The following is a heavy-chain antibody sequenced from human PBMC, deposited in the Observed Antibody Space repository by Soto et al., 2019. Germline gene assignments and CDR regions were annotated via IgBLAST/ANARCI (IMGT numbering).Heavy chain of an antibody. CDR3: ARRHTISSGEWFDP. CDR1: GYIFTTYG. D-gene: IGHD6-6*01. CDR2: IYPGDSDT. V-gene: IGHV5-51*01. Sequence: GESLKISCKGSGYIFTTYGIGWVRQMPGEGLEWMGIIYPGDSDTRYSPAFQGQVTISAYKSISTAYLQWSNLKAPETAIYYCARRHTISSGEWFDPWGQGTLVTVSS. J-gene: IGHJ5*02.